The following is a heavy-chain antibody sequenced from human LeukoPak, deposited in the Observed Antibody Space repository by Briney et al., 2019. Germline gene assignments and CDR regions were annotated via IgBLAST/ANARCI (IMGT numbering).Heavy chain of an antibody. D-gene: IGHD3-22*01. J-gene: IGHJ4*02. V-gene: IGHV4-34*01. CDR3: ASFSYYDSSS. CDR1: GGSFSGYY. CDR2: INHSGST. Sequence: KPSETLSLTCAVYGGSFSGYYWSWIRQPPGKGLEWIGEINHSGSTNYNPSLKSRVTISVDTSKNQFSLKLTSVTAADTAVYYCASFSYYDSSSWGQGTLVTVSS.